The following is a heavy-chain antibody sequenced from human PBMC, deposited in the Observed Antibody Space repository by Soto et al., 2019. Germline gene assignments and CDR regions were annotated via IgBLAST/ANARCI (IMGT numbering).Heavy chain of an antibody. V-gene: IGHV4-61*01. Sequence: PSETLSLTCTVSGGSVSSGSYYWSWIRQPPGKGLERIGYIYYSGSTNYNPSLKSRVTISVDTSKNQFSLKLSSVTAADTAVYYCARDSPRYDYVWGSYDYWGQGTLVTVSS. CDR2: IYYSGST. CDR3: ARDSPRYDYVWGSYDY. D-gene: IGHD3-16*01. J-gene: IGHJ4*02. CDR1: GGSVSSGSYY.